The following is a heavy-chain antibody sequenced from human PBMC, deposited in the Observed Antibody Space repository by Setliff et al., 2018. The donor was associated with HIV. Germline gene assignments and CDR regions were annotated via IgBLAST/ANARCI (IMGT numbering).Heavy chain of an antibody. D-gene: IGHD3-22*01. CDR1: GYTFTGYY. CDR3: ARDYYDSSGYLFFPGLSDY. J-gene: IGHJ4*02. CDR2: INPNNGGT. Sequence: ASVKVSCKAPGYTFTGYYMHWVRQAPGQGLEWMGWINPNNGGTNYAQKFQGRVTMTRDTSISTAYMELSRLRSDDKAVYYCARDYYDSSGYLFFPGLSDYWGQGTLVTVSS. V-gene: IGHV1-2*02.